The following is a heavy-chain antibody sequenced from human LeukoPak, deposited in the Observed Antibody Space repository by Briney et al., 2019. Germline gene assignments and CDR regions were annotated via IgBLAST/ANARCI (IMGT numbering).Heavy chain of an antibody. CDR2: INPNSGGT. CDR3: ASQPPPYSSGYGYYFDY. D-gene: IGHD3-22*01. CDR1: GYTFTGYY. V-gene: IGHV1-2*02. Sequence: ASVKVSCKASGYTFTGYYMHWVRQAPGQGLEWMGWINPNSGGTNYAQKSQGRVTMTRDTSISTAYMELSRLRSDDTAVYYCASQPPPYSSGYGYYFDYWGQGTLVTVSS. J-gene: IGHJ4*02.